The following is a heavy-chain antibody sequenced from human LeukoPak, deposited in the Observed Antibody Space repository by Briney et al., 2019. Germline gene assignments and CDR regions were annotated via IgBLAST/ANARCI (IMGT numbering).Heavy chain of an antibody. J-gene: IGHJ6*03. V-gene: IGHV1-18*01. Sequence: ASVKVSCKASGYTFTSYGISWVRQAPGQGLEWMGWISAYNGNTNYAQKLQGRVTMTTDTSTSTAYMELRSLRSDDTAVYYCAKLGGHELYNYYVGVCGKGTTVAVSS. CDR2: ISAYNGNT. CDR3: AKLGGHELYNYYVGV. D-gene: IGHD3-16*01. CDR1: GYTFTSYG.